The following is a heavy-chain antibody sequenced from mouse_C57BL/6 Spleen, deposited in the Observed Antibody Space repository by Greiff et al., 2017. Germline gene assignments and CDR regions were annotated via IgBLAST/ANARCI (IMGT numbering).Heavy chain of an antibody. CDR2: ISSGGDYI. V-gene: IGHV5-9-1*02. Sequence: EVNVVESGEGLVKPGGSLKLSCAASGFTFSSYAMSWVRQTPEKRLEWVAYISSGGDYIYYADTVKGRFTISRDNARNTLYLQMSSLKSEDTAMYYCTIKGSYWYFDVWGTGTTVTVSS. J-gene: IGHJ1*03. CDR1: GFTFSSYA. CDR3: TIKGSYWYFDV. D-gene: IGHD1-1*01.